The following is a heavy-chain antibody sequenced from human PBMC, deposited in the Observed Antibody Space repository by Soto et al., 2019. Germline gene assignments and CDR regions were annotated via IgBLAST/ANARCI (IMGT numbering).Heavy chain of an antibody. Sequence: GGSLRLSCAASGFTVSRNYMSWVRQAPGKGLEWVSVIYSGGSTYYADSVKGRFTISRDNSKNTLYLQMNSLRAEDTAVYYCARAPPHCYYLAVWAKGTTVPVSS. CDR3: ARAPPHCYYLAV. J-gene: IGHJ6*03. CDR1: GFTVSRNY. V-gene: IGHV3-66*01. CDR2: IYSGGST.